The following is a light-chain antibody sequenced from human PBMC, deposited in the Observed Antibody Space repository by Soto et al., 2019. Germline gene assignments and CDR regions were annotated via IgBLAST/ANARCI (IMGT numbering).Light chain of an antibody. CDR3: QSYDSSNHVV. CDR2: DDN. J-gene: IGLJ2*01. Sequence: NFMLTQPNSVSESTGETVTISCTGSSGSIASNYVQWYQQRPGSAPTTVIYDDNQRPSGVPDRFSGSIDSSSNSASLTISGLKTEDEADYYCQSYDSSNHVVFGGGTKLTVL. V-gene: IGLV6-57*02. CDR1: SGSIASNY.